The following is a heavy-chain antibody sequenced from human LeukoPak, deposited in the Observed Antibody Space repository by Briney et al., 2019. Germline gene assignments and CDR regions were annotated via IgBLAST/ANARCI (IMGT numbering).Heavy chain of an antibody. Sequence: SVKVSCKASGGTFSSYAISWVRQAPGQGLEWMGGIIPIFGTANYAQKFQGRVTITADESTSTAYMELSSLRSEDTAVYYCARPIRGLSAFDIWGQGTMVTVSS. CDR2: IIPIFGTA. J-gene: IGHJ3*02. V-gene: IGHV1-69*13. CDR1: GGTFSSYA. CDR3: ARPIRGLSAFDI. D-gene: IGHD3-10*01.